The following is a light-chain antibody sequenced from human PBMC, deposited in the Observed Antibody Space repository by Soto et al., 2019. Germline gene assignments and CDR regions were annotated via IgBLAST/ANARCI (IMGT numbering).Light chain of an antibody. CDR2: GAS. CDR3: QQFGSSRWT. CDR1: QSVSSSY. J-gene: IGKJ1*01. V-gene: IGKV3-20*01. Sequence: EIALTQSPGTLSLSPGERATLSCRASQSVSSSYLAWYQQKPGQAPRLLIYGASNRATGIPVRFSGSGSGTDFTLTISRLEPEDFAVYYCQQFGSSRWTFGQGTKVEIK.